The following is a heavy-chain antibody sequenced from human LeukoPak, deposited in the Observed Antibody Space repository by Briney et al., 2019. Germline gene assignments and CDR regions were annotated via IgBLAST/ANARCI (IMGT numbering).Heavy chain of an antibody. CDR1: GFTFSRYA. CDR3: ARAFKVPSCYFDL. Sequence: GGSLRLSCAASGFTFSRYAMSWVRQAPGKGLEWVSSISGSGVSTYYADSVKGRFTISRDNAKNSLYLQMDSLRVEDTAVYYCARAFKVPSCYFDLCGRGTLVTVSS. V-gene: IGHV3-23*01. CDR2: ISGSGVST. J-gene: IGHJ2*01.